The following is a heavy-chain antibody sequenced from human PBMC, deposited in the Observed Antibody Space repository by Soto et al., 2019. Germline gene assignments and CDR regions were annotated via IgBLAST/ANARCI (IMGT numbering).Heavy chain of an antibody. J-gene: IGHJ6*02. D-gene: IGHD5-18*01. CDR1: GFTFSSYA. Sequence: GGSLRLSCAASGFTFSSYAMIWVRQAPGKGLEWVSAISGSGGSTYYADSVKGRFTISRDNSKNTLYLQMNSLRAEDTAVYYCAKDAPTRIQLWHTKYYYYYGMDVWGQGTTVTVSS. V-gene: IGHV3-23*01. CDR2: ISGSGGST. CDR3: AKDAPTRIQLWHTKYYYYYGMDV.